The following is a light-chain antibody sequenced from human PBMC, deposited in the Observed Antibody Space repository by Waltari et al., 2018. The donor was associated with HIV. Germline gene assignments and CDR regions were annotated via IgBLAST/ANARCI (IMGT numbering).Light chain of an antibody. CDR3: SSYTSDNTVL. CDR1: TRDIGSSNY. J-gene: IGLJ2*01. V-gene: IGLV2-14*01. Sequence: QSALVQPASVSGSPGQLITISCTGSTRDIGSSNYVCWYQQHPGKAPKLLIYEAAQRPSGISDRFSGSKSGNTASLTISGLQPEDEAVYFCSSYTSDNTVLFGGGTKVTVL. CDR2: EAA.